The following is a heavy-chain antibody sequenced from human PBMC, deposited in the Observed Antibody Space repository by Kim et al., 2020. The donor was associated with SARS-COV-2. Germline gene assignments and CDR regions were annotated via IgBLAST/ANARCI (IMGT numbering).Heavy chain of an antibody. CDR3: ARREFDYDSSGYFDL. V-gene: IGHV5-51*01. Sequence: GESLKISCKGSGYSFATYWIGWVRQMPGKGLEWMGIIHPHDANTKYSPSFEGRVTISVDKFINTAYLQWNSLQASDTAIYYCARREFDYDSSGYFDLWGQGTLVTVSS. CDR1: GYSFATYW. D-gene: IGHD3-22*01. J-gene: IGHJ4*02. CDR2: IHPHDANT.